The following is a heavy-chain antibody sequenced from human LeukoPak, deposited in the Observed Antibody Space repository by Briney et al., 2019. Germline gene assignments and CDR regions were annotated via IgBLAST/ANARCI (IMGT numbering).Heavy chain of an antibody. V-gene: IGHV4-59*01. Sequence: PSGTLSLTCTVSGGSISSYYWSWIRQPPGKGLEWIGYIYYSGSTNYNPSLKSRVTISVDTSKNQFSLKLSSVTAADTAVYYCARWHYDSSGYDYYFDYWGQGTLVTVSS. D-gene: IGHD3-22*01. CDR1: GGSISSYY. CDR3: ARWHYDSSGYDYYFDY. J-gene: IGHJ4*02. CDR2: IYYSGST.